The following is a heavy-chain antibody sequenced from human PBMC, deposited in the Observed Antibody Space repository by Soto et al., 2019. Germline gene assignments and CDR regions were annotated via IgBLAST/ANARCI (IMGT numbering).Heavy chain of an antibody. V-gene: IGHV4-39*01. CDR1: LGCIRISTYQ. CDR2: TFYSGTT. CDR3: ARHRNWKVDY. J-gene: IGHJ4*01. Sequence: SETLRITCILCLGCIRISTYQSGWIRQPPGKELEWIGSTFYSGTTYYNPSLKSRVTISADTSKKQFSLKLTSLSATDTAVFYCARHRNWKVDYWGHGTTVTGSS. D-gene: IGHD1-1*01.